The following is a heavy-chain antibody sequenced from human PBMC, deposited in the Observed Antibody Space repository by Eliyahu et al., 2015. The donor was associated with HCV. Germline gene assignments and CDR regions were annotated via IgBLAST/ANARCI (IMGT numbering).Heavy chain of an antibody. V-gene: IGHV1-8*03. Sequence: QVQLVQSGAEVKKPGASVKVSCKASGYTFTSYDINWVRQATGQGLEWMGWMNPKRGNTGYAQKFQGRVTITRNTSISTAYMELSSLKSEDTAVYYCARGGSSYDFWSGYLSPYYYYYMDVWGKGTTVTVSS. CDR2: MNPKRGNT. CDR1: GYTFTSYD. CDR3: ARGGSSYDFWSGYLSPYYYYYMDV. J-gene: IGHJ6*03. D-gene: IGHD3-3*01.